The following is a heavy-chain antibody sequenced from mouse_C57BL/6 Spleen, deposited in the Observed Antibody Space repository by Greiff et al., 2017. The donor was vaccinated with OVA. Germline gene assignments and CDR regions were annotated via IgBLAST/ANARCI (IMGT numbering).Heavy chain of an antibody. CDR3: ARHGSTMVTTDAMDY. J-gene: IGHJ4*01. CDR1: GFTFSSYT. D-gene: IGHD2-2*01. CDR2: ISGGGGNT. Sequence: EVNLVESGGGLVKPGGSLKLSCAASGFTFSSYTMSWVRQTPEKRLEWVATISGGGGNTYYPDSVKGRFTISRDNAKNTLYLQMSSLRSEDTALYYCARHGSTMVTTDAMDYWGQGTSVTVSS. V-gene: IGHV5-9*01.